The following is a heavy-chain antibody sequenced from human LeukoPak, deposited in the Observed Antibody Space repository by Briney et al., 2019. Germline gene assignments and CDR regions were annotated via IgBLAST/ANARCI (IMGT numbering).Heavy chain of an antibody. CDR3: ARYCGGDCLYDY. V-gene: IGHV1-58*02. D-gene: IGHD2-21*02. J-gene: IGHJ4*02. Sequence: SVKVSCKASGFTFTSSAMQWVRQARGQRLEWIGWIVVGSGNTNYAQKFQERVTITRDMSTSTAYMELSSLRSEDAAVYYCARYCGGDCLYDYWGQGTLVTVSS. CDR1: GFTFTSSA. CDR2: IVVGSGNT.